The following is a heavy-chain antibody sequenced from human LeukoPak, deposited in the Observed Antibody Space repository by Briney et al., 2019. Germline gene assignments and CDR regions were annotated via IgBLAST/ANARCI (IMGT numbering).Heavy chain of an antibody. CDR3: AREGTYYYDSSGYSTDAFDI. CDR1: GGSISSYY. V-gene: IGHV4-59*01. Sequence: PSETLSLTCTVSGGSISSYYWSWIRQPPGKGLGWIGYIYYSGSTNYNPSLKSRVTISVDTSKNQFSLKLSSVTAADTAVYYCAREGTYYYDSSGYSTDAFDIWGQGTMVTVSS. CDR2: IYYSGST. D-gene: IGHD3-22*01. J-gene: IGHJ3*02.